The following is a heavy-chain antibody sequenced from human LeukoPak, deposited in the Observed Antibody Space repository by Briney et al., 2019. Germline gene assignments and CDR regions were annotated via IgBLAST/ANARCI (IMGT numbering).Heavy chain of an antibody. CDR3: ARNPLGNCSSASCLRYWYFDL. Sequence: SETLSLTCAVSGGSISPYYWSWIRQPPGKGLEWIGYIYYSGNINYNPSLKSRVTISVDTSKNQFSLKLSSVTAADTAVYYCARNPLGNCSSASCLRYWYFDLWGRGTGVTVSS. D-gene: IGHD2-2*01. V-gene: IGHV4-59*01. J-gene: IGHJ2*01. CDR1: GGSISPYY. CDR2: IYYSGNI.